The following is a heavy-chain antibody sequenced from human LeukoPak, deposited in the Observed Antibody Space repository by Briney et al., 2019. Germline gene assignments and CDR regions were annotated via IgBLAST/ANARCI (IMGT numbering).Heavy chain of an antibody. D-gene: IGHD2-2*01. CDR1: GFTFSSYG. V-gene: IGHV3-33*01. Sequence: GGSLRLPCAASGFTFSSYGMHWVRQAPGKGLEWVAVIWYDGSNKYYADSVKGRFTISRDNSKNTLYLQMNSLRAEDTAVYYCARSARKQLLLVDGMDVWGQGTTVTVSS. CDR2: IWYDGSNK. CDR3: ARSARKQLLLVDGMDV. J-gene: IGHJ6*02.